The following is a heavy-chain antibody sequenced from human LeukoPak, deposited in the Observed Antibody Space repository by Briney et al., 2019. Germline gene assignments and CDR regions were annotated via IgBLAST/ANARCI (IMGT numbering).Heavy chain of an antibody. V-gene: IGHV4-59*01. D-gene: IGHD6-13*01. CDR1: GGSISSYY. Sequence: PSETLSLTCTVSGGSISSYYWSWIRQPPGKGLGWIGYIYYSGGTNYNPSLKSRVTISVDTSKNQFSLKLSSVTAADTAVYYCARHNSSTWSNWFDPWGQGTLVTVSS. J-gene: IGHJ5*02. CDR3: ARHNSSTWSNWFDP. CDR2: IYYSGGT.